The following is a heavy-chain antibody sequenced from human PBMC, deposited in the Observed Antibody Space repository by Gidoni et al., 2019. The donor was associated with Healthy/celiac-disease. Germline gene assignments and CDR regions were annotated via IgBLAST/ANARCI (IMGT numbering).Heavy chain of an antibody. Sequence: EVQLVASGGGLVQPGRSLRLSCTASGFTFGDYAMSWVRQAPGKGLELLGCIRSKAYCGTTEYAASVKGRLTISRDDSKSIAYLQMNSLKTEDTAVYYCTRGHCSGGSCYSGHYFDYWGQGTLVTVSS. CDR1: GFTFGDYA. CDR2: IRSKAYCGTT. V-gene: IGHV3-49*04. J-gene: IGHJ4*02. D-gene: IGHD2-15*01. CDR3: TRGHCSGGSCYSGHYFDY.